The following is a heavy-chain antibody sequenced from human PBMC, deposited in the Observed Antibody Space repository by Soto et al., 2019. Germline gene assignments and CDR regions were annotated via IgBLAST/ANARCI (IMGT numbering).Heavy chain of an antibody. V-gene: IGHV4-61*01. D-gene: IGHD6-19*01. CDR2: IYYSGST. J-gene: IGHJ4*02. CDR1: GGSVSSGSYY. CDR3: ARTGYSSGWYLQNFDY. Sequence: SETLSLTCTVSGGSVSSGSYYWSWIRQPPGKGLEWIGYIYYSGSTNYNPSLKSRVTISVDTSKNQFSLKLSSVTAADTAVYYCARTGYSSGWYLQNFDYWGQGTLVTVSS.